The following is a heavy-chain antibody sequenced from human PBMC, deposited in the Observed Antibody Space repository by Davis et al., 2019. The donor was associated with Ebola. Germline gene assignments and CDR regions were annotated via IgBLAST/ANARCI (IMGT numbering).Heavy chain of an antibody. CDR3: AREPPKTYYYDSSGYGAYYYGMDV. D-gene: IGHD3-22*01. CDR1: GYTFTSYY. J-gene: IGHJ6*02. CDR2: INPSGGST. V-gene: IGHV1-46*01. Sequence: AASVKVSCKASGYTFTSYYMHWVRQAPGQGLEWMGIINPSGGSTSYAQKFQGRVTMTRDTSTSTVYMELSSLRSEDTAVYYCAREPPKTYYYDSSGYGAYYYGMDVWGQGTMVTVSS.